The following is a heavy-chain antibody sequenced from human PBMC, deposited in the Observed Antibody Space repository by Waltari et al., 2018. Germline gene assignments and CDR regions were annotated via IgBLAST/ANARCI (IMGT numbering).Heavy chain of an antibody. D-gene: IGHD2-2*01. Sequence: QVHLVESGGGVVQPGGSLRLSCAASGFNNYAMHWVRQAPGKGLEWVELISYDGTSKYYSGSVEGRFTISRDNSKNTLDLQMNSLGPEDTAVYYCVRDRCTSATCRLLSEYFQQWGQGTLVTVSS. CDR3: VRDRCTSATCRLLSEYFQQ. CDR2: ISYDGTSK. V-gene: IGHV3-30*04. CDR1: GFNNYA. J-gene: IGHJ1*01.